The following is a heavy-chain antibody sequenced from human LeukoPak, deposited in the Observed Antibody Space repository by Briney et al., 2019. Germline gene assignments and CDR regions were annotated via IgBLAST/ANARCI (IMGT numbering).Heavy chain of an antibody. V-gene: IGHV3-21*01. CDR2: ISSSSYI. J-gene: IGHJ4*02. D-gene: IGHD2-21*02. CDR3: ARNGVTMCDS. CDR1: GFTFSNYS. Sequence: GGSLRLSCAASGFTFSNYSMNWVRQALGKGLEWVSSISSSSYIYYADSVKGRFTISRDNAKNSLYLQMNSLRAEDTAVYYCARNGVTMCDSWGQGTLVTVSS.